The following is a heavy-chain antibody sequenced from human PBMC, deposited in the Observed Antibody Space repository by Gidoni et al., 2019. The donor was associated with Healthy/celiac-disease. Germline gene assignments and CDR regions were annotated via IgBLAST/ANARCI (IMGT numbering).Heavy chain of an antibody. CDR3: AREDYSNFFDY. CDR2: IIPILGIA. V-gene: IGHV1-69*08. J-gene: IGHJ4*02. D-gene: IGHD4-4*01. Sequence: VHLVQSWAEVKKPGSSVKVSCKASGGTFSSYTIRWVRQAPGQGLEWMGRIIPILGIANYAQKFQGRVTITADKSTSTAYMELSSLRSEDTDVYYCAREDYSNFFDYWGQGTLVTVSS. CDR1: GGTFSSYT.